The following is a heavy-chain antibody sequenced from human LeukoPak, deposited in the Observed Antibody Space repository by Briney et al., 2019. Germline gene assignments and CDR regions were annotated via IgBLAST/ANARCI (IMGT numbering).Heavy chain of an antibody. D-gene: IGHD6-25*01. CDR3: ARETEAALGLTCDY. CDR2: IKQDGSEK. CDR1: GFTFSSYW. V-gene: IGHV3-7*01. J-gene: IGHJ4*02. Sequence: GGSLRLSCAASGFTFSSYWMSWVRQAPGKGLEWVANIKQDGSEKYYVDSVKGRFTISRDNAKNSLYLQMNSLRAEDTSVYYCARETEAALGLTCDYWGQGTLVTVSS.